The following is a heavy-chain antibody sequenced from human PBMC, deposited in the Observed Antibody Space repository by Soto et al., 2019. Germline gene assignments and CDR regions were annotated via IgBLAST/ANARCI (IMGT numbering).Heavy chain of an antibody. Sequence: QLQLQESGPGLVKPSETLSLTCTVSGGSISGSTYYWGWIRQPPGKGLEWIGSVYNSGSTYYNPSLKSRATISVDTSKNQFSLKLSSVTAADTAAYYCARDFTVTNRWGTFDIWGQGTMVTVSS. J-gene: IGHJ3*02. CDR2: VYNSGST. CDR3: ARDFTVTNRWGTFDI. CDR1: GGSISGSTYY. V-gene: IGHV4-39*02. D-gene: IGHD4-17*01.